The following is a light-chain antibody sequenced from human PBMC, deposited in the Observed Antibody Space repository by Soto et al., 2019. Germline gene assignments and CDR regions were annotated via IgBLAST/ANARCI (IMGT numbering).Light chain of an antibody. CDR2: GAS. J-gene: IGKJ1*01. CDR3: QQYNNWLRT. V-gene: IGKV3-15*01. Sequence: EIVMTQSPATLSVSPGERAILSCRASQSVSSNLAWYQQKPGQAPRLLIYGASTRATGIPARFSGSGSGTEFTLTISSLQSEDFAVDYCQQYNNWLRTFGQGTKVEIK. CDR1: QSVSSN.